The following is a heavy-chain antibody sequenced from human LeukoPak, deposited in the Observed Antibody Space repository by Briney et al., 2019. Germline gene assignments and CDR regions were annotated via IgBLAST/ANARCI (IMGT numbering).Heavy chain of an antibody. CDR1: GGTFSSYA. V-gene: IGHV1-69*05. J-gene: IGHJ5*02. CDR2: IIPIFGTA. Sequence: ASVKVSCKASGGTFSSYAISWVRQAPGQGLEWMGGIIPIFGTANYAQKFQGRVTITTDESTSTAYMELSSLSSEDTAVYYCAREYYYDSSGSWNSFDPWGQGTLVTVSS. CDR3: AREYYYDSSGSWNSFDP. D-gene: IGHD3-22*01.